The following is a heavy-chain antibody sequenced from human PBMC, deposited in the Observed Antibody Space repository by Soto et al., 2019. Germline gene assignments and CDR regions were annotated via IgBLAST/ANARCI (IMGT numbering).Heavy chain of an antibody. D-gene: IGHD2-2*01. J-gene: IGHJ4*02. V-gene: IGHV1-46*01. Sequence: ASVKVSCKASGYTFTSYYMHWVRQAPGQGLEWMGIINPSGGSTSYAQKFQGRVTMTRDTSTSTVYMELSSLRSEDTAVYYCAREEDIVVVPAAKGAPIGWAQGTLVTFSS. CDR1: GYTFTSYY. CDR2: INPSGGST. CDR3: AREEDIVVVPAAKGAPIG.